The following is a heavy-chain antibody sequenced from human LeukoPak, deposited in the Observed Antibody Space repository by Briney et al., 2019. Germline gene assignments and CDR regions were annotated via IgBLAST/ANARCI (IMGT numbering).Heavy chain of an antibody. CDR1: GYTLTELS. CDR3: AIRITMVRGESFDY. CDR2: FDPEDGET. V-gene: IGHV1-24*01. J-gene: IGHJ4*02. Sequence: GASVKVSCKVSGYTLTELSMHWVRQAPGKGLEWMGGFDPEDGETIYAQKFRGRVTMTEDTSTDTAYMELSSLRSEDTAVYYCAIRITMVRGESFDYWGQGTLVTVSS. D-gene: IGHD3-10*01.